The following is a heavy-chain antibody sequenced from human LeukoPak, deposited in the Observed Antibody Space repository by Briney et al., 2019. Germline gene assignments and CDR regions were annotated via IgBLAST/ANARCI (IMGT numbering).Heavy chain of an antibody. J-gene: IGHJ4*02. CDR1: GYSFTYQY. V-gene: IGHV1-46*01. CDR2: INPSVGST. CDR3: VRGGYDFSGGYYPSR. Sequence: GASVKVSCKASGYSFTYQYMNWVRQAPGQGLEWLGIINPSVGSTTYAQKFQDRVTLTRDTSTSTVYMELSSLRSEDTAIYYCVRGGYDFSGGYYPSRWGQGTLVTVSS. D-gene: IGHD3-3*01.